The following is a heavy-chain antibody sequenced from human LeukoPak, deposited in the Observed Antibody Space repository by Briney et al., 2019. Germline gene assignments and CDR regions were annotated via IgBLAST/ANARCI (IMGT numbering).Heavy chain of an antibody. V-gene: IGHV4-39*01. D-gene: IGHD6-19*01. J-gene: IGHJ3*01. CDR3: AGDPIAVAGNVFDF. Sequence: SETLSLTCTVSGGSISSYSWGWIRQPPGKGLDWIGSIFHTGSTYYNPSLKSRVTISVDTSKNQFSLKLSSVTAADTAVYYCAGDPIAVAGNVFDFWGRGTVVTVSS. CDR1: GGSISSYS. CDR2: IFHTGST.